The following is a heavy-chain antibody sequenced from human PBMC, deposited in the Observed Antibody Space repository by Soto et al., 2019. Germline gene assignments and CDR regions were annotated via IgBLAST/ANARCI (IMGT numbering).Heavy chain of an antibody. V-gene: IGHV3-23*01. D-gene: IGHD4-17*01. CDR3: ARSPTTVRNPCYLDY. CDR2: ISGSGGTT. J-gene: IGHJ4*02. CDR1: GFTFTSYA. Sequence: EVQLLESGGGLVLPGGSLRLSCAASGFTFTSYALSWVRQAPGRGLEWVSAISGSGGTTYYADSVKGRFTISRDKSKSALYLQLDSLRVDDTAVYYCARSPTTVRNPCYLDYWGEGALVSVCS.